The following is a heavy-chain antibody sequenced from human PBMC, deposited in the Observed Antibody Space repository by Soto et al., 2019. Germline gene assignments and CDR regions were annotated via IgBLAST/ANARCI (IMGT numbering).Heavy chain of an antibody. Sequence: GGSLRLSCAASGFTFSDYYMSWIRQAPGKGLEWVSYISSSGSTIYYADSVKGRFTISRDNAKNSLYLQMNSLRAEDTAVYYCARGFDIVLMVYADYGMDVWGQGTTVTVSS. CDR3: ARGFDIVLMVYADYGMDV. CDR1: GFTFSDYY. CDR2: ISSSGSTI. V-gene: IGHV3-11*01. D-gene: IGHD2-8*01. J-gene: IGHJ6*02.